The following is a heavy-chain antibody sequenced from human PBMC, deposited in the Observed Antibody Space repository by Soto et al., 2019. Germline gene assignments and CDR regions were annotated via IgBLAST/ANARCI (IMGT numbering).Heavy chain of an antibody. CDR2: IKQDGGEK. V-gene: IGHV3-7*03. Sequence: PGGSLRLSCAASGFTFSSYWMRWARQVPGKGLEWVADIKQDGGEKHFVDSVKGRFTISRDNAKNSLYLQMNSLRAEDTAVYYCARDDGNYPFDYWGQGTLVTVSS. D-gene: IGHD3-16*02. CDR3: ARDDGNYPFDY. J-gene: IGHJ4*02. CDR1: GFTFSSYW.